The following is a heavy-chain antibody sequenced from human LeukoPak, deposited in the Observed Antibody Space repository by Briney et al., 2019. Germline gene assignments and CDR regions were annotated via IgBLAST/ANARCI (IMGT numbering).Heavy chain of an antibody. Sequence: SETLSLTCAVSGGSISSGGYSWSWIRQPPGKGLEWIGYINHSGSTNYNPSLKSRVTISVDTSKNQFSLKLSSVTAADTAVYYCARVVSKGHRAYYYDSSGYPDYWGQGTLVTVSS. CDR2: INHSGST. D-gene: IGHD3-22*01. CDR1: GGSISSGGYS. J-gene: IGHJ4*02. CDR3: ARVVSKGHRAYYYDSSGYPDY. V-gene: IGHV4-30-2*01.